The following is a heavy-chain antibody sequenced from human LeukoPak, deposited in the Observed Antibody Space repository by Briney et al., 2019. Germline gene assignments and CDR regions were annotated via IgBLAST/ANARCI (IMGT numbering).Heavy chain of an antibody. J-gene: IGHJ6*02. CDR3: AREVLHYYGSGSHLYYYYGMDV. CDR2: IYYSGST. D-gene: IGHD3-10*01. Sequence: PSETLSLTCTVSGGSISSYYWSWIRQPPGKGLEWIGYIYYSGSTNYNPSLKSRVTISVDTSKNQFSLKLSSVTAADTAVYYCAREVLHYYGSGSHLYYYYGMDVWGQGTTVTVSS. CDR1: GGSISSYY. V-gene: IGHV4-59*01.